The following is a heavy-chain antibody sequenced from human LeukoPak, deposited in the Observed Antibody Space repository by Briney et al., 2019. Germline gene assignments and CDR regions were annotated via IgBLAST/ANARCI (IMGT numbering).Heavy chain of an antibody. CDR1: GFTFSSYG. Sequence: GGSLRLSCAASGFTFSSYGMHWVRQAPGKGLEWVAFIRHDGSNKYYADSVKGRFTISRDNSKNTLYLQMNSLRAEDTAVYYCAKDKVTMVRGVILPSSDYWGQGTLVTVSS. V-gene: IGHV3-30*02. CDR2: IRHDGSNK. J-gene: IGHJ4*02. D-gene: IGHD3-10*01. CDR3: AKDKVTMVRGVILPSSDY.